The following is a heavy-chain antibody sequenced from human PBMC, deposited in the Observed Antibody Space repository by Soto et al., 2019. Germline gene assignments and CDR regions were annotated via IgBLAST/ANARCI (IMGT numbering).Heavy chain of an antibody. V-gene: IGHV1-18*04. J-gene: IGHJ4*02. CDR2: ISPYNGDT. CDR1: GYTFTTYG. D-gene: IGHD2-15*01. Sequence: QVTLVQSGAEVKRPGASVKVSCKASGYTFTTYGFNWVRQAPGQGLEWMGWISPYNGDTNYAQNFQGRVTLTTDTSTSTAYMELRSLTSDDTAVYYCARTPRAQMIVLEAATRFDYWGQGTLVTVSS. CDR3: ARTPRAQMIVLEAATRFDY.